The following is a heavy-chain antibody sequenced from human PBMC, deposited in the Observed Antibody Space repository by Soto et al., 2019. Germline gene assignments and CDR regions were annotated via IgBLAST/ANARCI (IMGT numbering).Heavy chain of an antibody. D-gene: IGHD6-19*01. CDR3: ARAQYSSGWLENDAFEI. CDR1: GFTFSSYG. Sequence: GGALRLSCAASGFTFSSYGMNWGRQAPGKGLEWVSHISGSTSVTYYADSVKGRFTISRDNAKNSLFLQMNSLRDEDTAVYYCARAQYSSGWLENDAFEIWGQGTMVTVSS. J-gene: IGHJ3*02. V-gene: IGHV3-48*02. CDR2: ISGSTSVT.